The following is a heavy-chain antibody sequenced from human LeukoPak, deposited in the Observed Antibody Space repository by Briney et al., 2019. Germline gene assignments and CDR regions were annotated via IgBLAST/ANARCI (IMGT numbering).Heavy chain of an antibody. J-gene: IGHJ4*02. CDR1: GGSISSYY. D-gene: IGHD3-10*01. Sequence: PSETLSLTCTVSGGSISSYYWSWIRQPPGKGLEWIGYIYYSGSTNYNPSLKGRVTISVDTSKNQFSLKLSSVTAADTAVYYCARQIRWFGEDYFDYWGQGTLVTVSS. V-gene: IGHV4-59*08. CDR3: ARQIRWFGEDYFDY. CDR2: IYYSGST.